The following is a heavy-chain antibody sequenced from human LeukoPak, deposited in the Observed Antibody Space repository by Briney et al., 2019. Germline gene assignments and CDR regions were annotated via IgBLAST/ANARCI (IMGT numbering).Heavy chain of an antibody. D-gene: IGHD3-9*01. Sequence: SETLSLTCAVYGGSFSGYYCSWIRQPPGKGLEWIGEINHSGSTNYNPSLKSRVTISVDTSKNQFSLKLSSVTAADTAVYYCARTHYDILTGQRAYYFDYWGQGTLVTVSS. V-gene: IGHV4-34*01. CDR2: INHSGST. CDR1: GGSFSGYY. CDR3: ARTHYDILTGQRAYYFDY. J-gene: IGHJ4*02.